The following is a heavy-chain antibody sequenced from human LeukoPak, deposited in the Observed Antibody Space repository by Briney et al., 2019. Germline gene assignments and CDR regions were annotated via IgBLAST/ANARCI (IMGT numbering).Heavy chain of an antibody. V-gene: IGHV3-23*01. Sequence: GGSLRLSCAASGFTFSSSAMSWVRQAPGKGLEWVSTISGSGDRTYYADSVKGRFTISRDNSKNTLFLHMNSLRAEDTAVYSCAKGYYGSGSYGWFDYWGQGTLSPSPQ. CDR3: AKGYYGSGSYGWFDY. CDR2: ISGSGDRT. CDR1: GFTFSSSA. J-gene: IGHJ4*02. D-gene: IGHD3-10*01.